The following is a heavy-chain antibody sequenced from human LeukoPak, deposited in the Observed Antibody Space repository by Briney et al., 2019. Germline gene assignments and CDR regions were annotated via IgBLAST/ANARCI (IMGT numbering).Heavy chain of an antibody. CDR3: ARADGWLVRGWFDP. CDR2: ISSSSSYI. J-gene: IGHJ5*02. V-gene: IGHV3-21*01. D-gene: IGHD6-19*01. CDR1: GFTFSSSA. Sequence: PGGSLRLSCAASGFTFSSSAMNWVRQAPGKGLEWVSSISSSSSYIYYADSVKGRFTISRDNAKNSLYLQMNSLRAEDTAVYYCARADGWLVRGWFDPWGQGTLVTVSS.